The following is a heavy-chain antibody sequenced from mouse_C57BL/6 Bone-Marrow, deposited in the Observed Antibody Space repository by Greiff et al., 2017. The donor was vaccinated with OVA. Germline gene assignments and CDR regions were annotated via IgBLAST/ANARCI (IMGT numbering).Heavy chain of an antibody. Sequence: VQLQQSGAELARPGASVKLSCKASGYTFTSYGISWVKQRPGQGLEWIGEIYPRSGNTYYNEKFKGKATLTADKASSTAYMELRSLTSEDSAVYFCAREGRQLRLRTWFAYWGQGTLVTVSA. CDR3: AREGRQLRLRTWFAY. CDR2: IYPRSGNT. J-gene: IGHJ3*01. CDR1: GYTFTSYG. V-gene: IGHV1-81*01. D-gene: IGHD3-2*02.